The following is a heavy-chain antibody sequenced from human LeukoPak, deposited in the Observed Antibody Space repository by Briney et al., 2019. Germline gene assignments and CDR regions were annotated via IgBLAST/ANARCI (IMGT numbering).Heavy chain of an antibody. Sequence: SETLSLTCTVSGGSISSYYWSWIRQPPGKGLEWIGYIYYSGDTNYNPSLKSRVSISIDTSKNQFSLQLSSVTAADTAVYSCASDRDSSGLRDFDLWGRGSLVTV. J-gene: IGHJ2*01. CDR3: ASDRDSSGLRDFDL. CDR1: GGSISSYY. CDR2: IYYSGDT. V-gene: IGHV4-59*01. D-gene: IGHD3-22*01.